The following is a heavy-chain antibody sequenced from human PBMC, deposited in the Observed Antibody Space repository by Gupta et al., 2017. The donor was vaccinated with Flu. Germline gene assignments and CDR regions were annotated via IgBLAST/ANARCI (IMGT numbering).Heavy chain of an antibody. Sequence: QVQMVQSGAEVKKPGASVKVSCKASGYSFTDYKIHWIRQAPGQGLEWMGRSHPSGGGANYAQKFQGRVTMTRDTSFSTVYLELSTLTSDDTAVYYCARDRSVTGDDYWGQGTLVTVSS. V-gene: IGHV1-2*06. D-gene: IGHD2-21*02. CDR2: SHPSGGGA. J-gene: IGHJ4*02. CDR1: GYSFTDYK. CDR3: ARDRSVTGDDY.